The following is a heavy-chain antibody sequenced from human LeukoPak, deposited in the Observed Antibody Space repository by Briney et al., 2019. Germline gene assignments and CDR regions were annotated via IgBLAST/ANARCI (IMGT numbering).Heavy chain of an antibody. D-gene: IGHD3-10*01. CDR1: GYSFDNYW. CDR3: ARRYYGSGSYSHFDY. J-gene: IGHJ4*02. CDR2: IDLSDSYT. V-gene: IGHV5-10-1*01. Sequence: GESLKISCKGSGYSFDNYWITWLRQMPGKGLEWMGKIDLSDSYTNYSPSFQGHVTISADKYISTAYLQWSSLKASDSAMYYCARRYYGSGSYSHFDYWGQGTLVTVSS.